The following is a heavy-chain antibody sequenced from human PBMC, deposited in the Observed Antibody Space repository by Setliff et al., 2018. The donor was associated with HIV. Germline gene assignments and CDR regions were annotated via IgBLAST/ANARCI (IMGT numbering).Heavy chain of an antibody. Sequence: GSLRLSCAASGFSFSSYWMSWIRQPPEKGLEGIGDISYSGSTNYNTSLKSRVTISVDTPKKQFSLKMASVTAPDAAVYYCARRRSPPSGFYSNYYMDVWGKGTTVTVSS. D-gene: IGHD3-22*01. J-gene: IGHJ6*03. CDR2: ISYSGST. CDR1: GFSFSSYW. CDR3: ARRRSPPSGFYSNYYMDV. V-gene: IGHV4-59*08.